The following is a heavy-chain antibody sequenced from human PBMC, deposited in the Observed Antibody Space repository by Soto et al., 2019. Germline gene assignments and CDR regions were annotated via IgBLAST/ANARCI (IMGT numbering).Heavy chain of an antibody. CDR3: ARGGGGSSTHYYYYYGMDV. J-gene: IGHJ6*02. CDR1: GYTFTSYG. Sequence: ASVKVSCKASGYTFTSYGISWVRQAPGQGLEWMGWISAYSGNTNYAQKLQGRVTMTTDTSTSTAYMELRSLRSDDTAVYYCARGGGGSSTHYYYYYGMDVWGQGTTVTVSS. D-gene: IGHD2-15*01. CDR2: ISAYSGNT. V-gene: IGHV1-18*01.